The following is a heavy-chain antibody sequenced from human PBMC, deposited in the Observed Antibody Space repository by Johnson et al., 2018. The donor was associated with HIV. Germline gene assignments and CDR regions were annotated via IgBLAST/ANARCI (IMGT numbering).Heavy chain of an antibody. J-gene: IGHJ3*02. CDR2: IYSGGNT. V-gene: IGHV3-66*02. D-gene: IGHD6-19*01. CDR1: GFTVSSNY. CDR3: AKDREWLVPTPLDAFDI. Sequence: VQLVESGGGLVQPGGSLRLSCAASGFTVSSNYMSWVRQAPGKGLEWVSVIYSGGNTYYADSVKGRFTISRDNSKNTLYLQMNSLRAEDTAVYYCAKDREWLVPTPLDAFDIWGQGTMVTVSS.